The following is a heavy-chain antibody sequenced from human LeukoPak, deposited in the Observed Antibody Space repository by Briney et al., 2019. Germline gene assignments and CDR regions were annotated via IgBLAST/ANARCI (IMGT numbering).Heavy chain of an antibody. CDR2: SGATT. V-gene: IGHV3-23*01. CDR3: AKEGTPTYYYDSSGYYSY. D-gene: IGHD3-22*01. J-gene: IGHJ4*02. Sequence: SGATTYYADSVKRRFTISRDNSKNTLYLQMNSLRAEDTAVYYCAKEGTPTYYYDSSGYYSYWGQGTLVTVSS.